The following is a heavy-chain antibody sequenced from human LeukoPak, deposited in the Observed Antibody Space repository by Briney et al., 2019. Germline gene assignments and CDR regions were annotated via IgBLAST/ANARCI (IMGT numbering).Heavy chain of an antibody. CDR2: ISYDGSNK. CDR3: AKDEGYSYGYGIFDY. CDR1: GFTFSSYG. V-gene: IGHV3-30*18. Sequence: GGSLRLSCAASGFTFSSYGMHWVRQAPGKGLEWVAVISYDGSNKYYADSVKGRFTISRDNSKNTLYLQMNSLRAEDTAVYYCAKDEGYSYGYGIFDYWGQGTLVTVSS. J-gene: IGHJ4*02. D-gene: IGHD5-18*01.